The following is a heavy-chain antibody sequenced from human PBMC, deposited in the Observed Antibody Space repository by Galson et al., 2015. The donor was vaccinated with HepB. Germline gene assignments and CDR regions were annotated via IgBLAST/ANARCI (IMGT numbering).Heavy chain of an antibody. V-gene: IGHV1-69*04. Sequence: SVKVSCKASGGTFSSYTISWVRQAPGQGLEWMGRIIPILGIANYAQKFQGRVTITADKSTSTAYMELSSLRSEDTAVYYCARERDYYDSSGYYYYCDYWGQGTLVTVSS. CDR2: IIPILGIA. J-gene: IGHJ4*02. CDR1: GGTFSSYT. CDR3: ARERDYYDSSGYYYYCDY. D-gene: IGHD3-22*01.